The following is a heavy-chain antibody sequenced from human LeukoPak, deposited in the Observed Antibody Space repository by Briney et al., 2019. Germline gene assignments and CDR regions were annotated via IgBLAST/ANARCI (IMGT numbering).Heavy chain of an antibody. D-gene: IGHD3-22*01. CDR2: INHSGST. Sequence: PSETLSLTCAVYGGSFSGYYWSWIRQPPGKGLEWIGEINHSGSTNYNPSLKSRVTISVDTSKNQCSLKLSSVTAADTAVYYCARGHNLTNDYDSSGYYDYWGQGTLVTVSS. CDR3: ARGHNLTNDYDSSGYYDY. J-gene: IGHJ4*02. CDR1: GGSFSGYY. V-gene: IGHV4-34*01.